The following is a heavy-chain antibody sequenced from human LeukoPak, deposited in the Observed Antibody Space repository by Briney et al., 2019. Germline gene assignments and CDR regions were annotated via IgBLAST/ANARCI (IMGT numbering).Heavy chain of an antibody. CDR1: VGSVRSYD. J-gene: IGHJ4*02. V-gene: IGHV4-4*07. D-gene: IGHD6-13*01. CDR2: IYSTGST. Sequence: SETLSRTCRVCVGSVRSYDWSWIRQPAGKGLEWIGRIYSTGSTNYNPSLKSRVTMSVDTSKNQFSLRLRSVTAADTAVYYCARQIASAGTAGFDFWGQGALVTVSS. CDR3: ARQIASAGTAGFDF.